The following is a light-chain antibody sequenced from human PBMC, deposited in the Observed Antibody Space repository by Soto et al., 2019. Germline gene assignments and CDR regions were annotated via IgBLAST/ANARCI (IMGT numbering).Light chain of an antibody. Sequence: QSVLTQPPSASGTPGQRVTISCSGSGSSIGTNTVNWYRQLPGTAPKLLIYGNNQRPSGVPDRFSGSKSGTSASLAISWLRYEDEAEYYCTAWDGSLNNVLFGGGTKVTVL. V-gene: IGLV1-44*01. CDR2: GNN. CDR1: GSSIGTNT. CDR3: TAWDGSLNNVL. J-gene: IGLJ2*01.